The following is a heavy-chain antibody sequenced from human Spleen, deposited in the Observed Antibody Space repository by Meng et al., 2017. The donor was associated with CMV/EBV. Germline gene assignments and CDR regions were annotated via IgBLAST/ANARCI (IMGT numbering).Heavy chain of an antibody. CDR1: GDTFSTYA. Sequence: SGDTFSTYAYSWVRQAPGQGLEWMGGTSPIFGTTHYAQRFQGRVTITTDESTSTTYMELSSLRSEDTAVYYCARGVPIAATGTKFDYWGQGTLVTVSS. D-gene: IGHD1-1*01. V-gene: IGHV1-69*05. J-gene: IGHJ4*02. CDR3: ARGVPIAATGTKFDY. CDR2: TSPIFGTT.